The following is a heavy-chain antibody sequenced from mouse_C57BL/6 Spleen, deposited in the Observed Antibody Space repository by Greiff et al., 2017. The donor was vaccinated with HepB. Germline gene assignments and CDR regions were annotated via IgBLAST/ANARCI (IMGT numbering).Heavy chain of an antibody. J-gene: IGHJ4*01. CDR3: ARGMTTVVPMDY. CDR2: INPSTGGT. CDR1: GYSFTGYY. Sequence: VQLQQSGPELVKPGASVKISCKASGYSFTGYYMNWVKQSPEKSLEWIGEINPSTGGTTYNQKFKAKATLTVDKSSNTAYMQLKSLTSEDSAVYYCARGMTTVVPMDYWGQGTTVTVSS. V-gene: IGHV1-42*01. D-gene: IGHD1-1*01.